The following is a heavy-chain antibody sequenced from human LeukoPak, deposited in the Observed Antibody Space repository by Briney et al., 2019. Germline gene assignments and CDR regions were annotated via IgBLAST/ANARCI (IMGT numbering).Heavy chain of an antibody. CDR2: IGTIGDT. Sequence: PGGSLRLSCAASGFTFSSSDMHWVRQPTGKGLEWVSAIGTIGDTYYPGSVKGRFTISRDNAKNSLYLQMNSLRAEDTAVYYCAKSNGYGLVDIWGQGTMVTVSS. J-gene: IGHJ3*02. D-gene: IGHD3-10*01. CDR1: GFTFSSSD. V-gene: IGHV3-13*01. CDR3: AKSNGYGLVDI.